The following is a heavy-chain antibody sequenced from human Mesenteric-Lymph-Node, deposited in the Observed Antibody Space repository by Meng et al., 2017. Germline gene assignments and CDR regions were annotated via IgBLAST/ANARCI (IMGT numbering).Heavy chain of an antibody. V-gene: IGHV4-31*02. CDR3: ASRIAANDY. Sequence: QVPLQEAGPGLVNPSQTLSLTSTVSGGSISSGGYYWNWIRQHPGKGLEWIGYICYSGSTNYNPSLKSRVTISVDKSKNQFSLKLSSVTAADTVVYYCASRIAANDYWGQGTLVTVSS. J-gene: IGHJ4*02. CDR1: GGSISSGGYY. CDR2: ICYSGST. D-gene: IGHD6-13*01.